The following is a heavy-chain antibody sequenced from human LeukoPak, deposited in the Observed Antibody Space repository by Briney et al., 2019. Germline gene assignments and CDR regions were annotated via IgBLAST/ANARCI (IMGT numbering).Heavy chain of an antibody. V-gene: IGHV3-33*06. CDR1: GFTFSSNV. Sequence: PESSLRLSCAASGFTFSSNVMHWVRQAPGKGLEWVALIWYDGSIKYYADSVKGRFTISRDNSKSTLYLQMSSLRAEDTAVYYCANEDLLSGNGIDYWGQGSLVTVSS. J-gene: IGHJ4*02. CDR2: IWYDGSIK. CDR3: ANEDLLSGNGIDY. D-gene: IGHD3-3*01.